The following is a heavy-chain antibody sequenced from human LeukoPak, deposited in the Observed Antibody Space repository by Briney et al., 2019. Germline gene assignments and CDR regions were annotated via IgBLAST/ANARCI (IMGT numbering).Heavy chain of an antibody. CDR1: GFTFSSYA. J-gene: IGHJ5*02. D-gene: IGHD5-12*01. CDR3: ARDASGSNNWFDP. CDR2: ISSSGGTI. Sequence: GRSLRLSCAASGFTFSSYAMHWVRQAPGKGLEWVSYISSSGGTIYYADSVKGRFTISRDNAKNSLFLQMNSLRAEDTAVYYCARDASGSNNWFDPWGQGTLVTVSS. V-gene: IGHV3-48*04.